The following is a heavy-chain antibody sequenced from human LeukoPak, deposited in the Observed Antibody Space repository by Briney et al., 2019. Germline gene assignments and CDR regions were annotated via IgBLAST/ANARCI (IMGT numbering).Heavy chain of an antibody. J-gene: IGHJ4*02. CDR1: GFTFSSYA. D-gene: IGHD4-17*01. V-gene: IGHV3-30*04. CDR3: ARVPDDYGDYYFDY. Sequence: GGSLRLSCAASGFTFSSYAMHWVRQAPGKGLEWVAVISYDGSNKYYADSVKGRFTISRDNAKNSLYLQMNSLRAEDTAVYYCARVPDDYGDYYFDYWGQGTLVTVSS. CDR2: ISYDGSNK.